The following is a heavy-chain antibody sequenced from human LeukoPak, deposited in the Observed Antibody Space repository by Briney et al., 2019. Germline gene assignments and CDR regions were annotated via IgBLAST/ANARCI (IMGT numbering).Heavy chain of an antibody. CDR3: ARDVLSSSGWPTSHFDS. J-gene: IGHJ4*02. CDR1: GFTVSSNY. CDR2: IYSGGST. V-gene: IGHV3-66*01. D-gene: IGHD6-19*01. Sequence: PGGSLRLSCAASGFTVSSNYMSWVRQAPGKGLEWDSVIYSGGSTYYTDSVKGRFTISRDNSKNTLYLQMNSLRAEDTAVYYCARDVLSSSGWPTSHFDSWGQGTLVTVSS.